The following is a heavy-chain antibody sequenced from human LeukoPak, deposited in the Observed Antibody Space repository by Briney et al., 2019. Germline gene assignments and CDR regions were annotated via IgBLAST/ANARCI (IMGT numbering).Heavy chain of an antibody. J-gene: IGHJ3*02. D-gene: IGHD6-6*01. CDR3: ARYGASSIEARRGAFDI. CDR2: INPKSGGT. V-gene: IGHV1-2*02. Sequence: ASVKLSCRASGYTFTVYYIHWVPHAPGQGLEWVVWINPKSGGTNYTQKSQGRVTMKRDTPMSTAHMKLSRLRSDDTDVYYCARYGASSIEARRGAFDIWGQGTMVTVSS. CDR1: GYTFTVYY.